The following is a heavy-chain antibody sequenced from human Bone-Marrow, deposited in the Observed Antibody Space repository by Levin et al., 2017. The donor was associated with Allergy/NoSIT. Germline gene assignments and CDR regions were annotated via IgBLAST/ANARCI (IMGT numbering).Heavy chain of an antibody. CDR3: ARDLSLGGFIDY. J-gene: IGHJ4*02. V-gene: IGHV3-7*04. Sequence: GGSLRLSCAASGFTFSDYWMTWVRQAPGKGLEWLGNIRQDGSEKHYVDSVEGRFSISRDNAKNSLYLQMKSLRADDTAVYFCARDLSLGGFIDYWGQGILVTVSS. CDR2: IRQDGSEK. CDR1: GFTFSDYW. D-gene: IGHD5-12*01.